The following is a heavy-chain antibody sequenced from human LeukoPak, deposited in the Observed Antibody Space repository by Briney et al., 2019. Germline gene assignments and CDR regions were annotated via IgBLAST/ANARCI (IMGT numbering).Heavy chain of an antibody. CDR2: IDPAGTDT. V-gene: IGHV3-7*01. CDR1: GFSFNSYW. J-gene: IGHJ4*02. CDR3: GRFGYVAGIDL. Sequence: GGSLRLSCAASGFSFNSYWMTWVRQPPGRGLEWVANIDPAGTDTYYVDPVKGRFTIPRDNAKNLVYLQMNTLRAEDTAVYSCGRFGYVAGIDLWGQGTLVTVSS. D-gene: IGHD6-19*01.